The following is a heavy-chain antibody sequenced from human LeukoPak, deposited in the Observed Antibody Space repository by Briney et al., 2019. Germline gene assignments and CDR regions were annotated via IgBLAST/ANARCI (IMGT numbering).Heavy chain of an antibody. D-gene: IGHD4-17*01. Sequence: PSETLSLTCTVSGASITSSGYYWGWIRQPPGKGLEWIGSIYYSGSTYYNPSLKSRVTISVDTSKNQFSLKLSSVTAADTAVYYCARDRMPTVTTLTYYFDYWGQGTLVTVSS. J-gene: IGHJ4*02. V-gene: IGHV4-39*07. CDR3: ARDRMPTVTTLTYYFDY. CDR2: IYYSGST. CDR1: GASITSSGYY.